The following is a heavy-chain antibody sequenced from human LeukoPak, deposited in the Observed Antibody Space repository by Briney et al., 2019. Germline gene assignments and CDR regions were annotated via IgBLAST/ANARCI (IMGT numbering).Heavy chain of an antibody. Sequence: PSETLSLTCTLSGGSISSGTSSWSWIRQHPGKGLEWLGYIFDSGYNYYNPSLKSRLSMSVDTSKNRFSLTLSSVTAADTAIYYCAKTNTPDNWFDPWGQGTLVTVSS. CDR1: GGSISSGTSS. V-gene: IGHV4-31*03. J-gene: IGHJ5*02. CDR3: AKTNTPDNWFDP. CDR2: IFDSGYN.